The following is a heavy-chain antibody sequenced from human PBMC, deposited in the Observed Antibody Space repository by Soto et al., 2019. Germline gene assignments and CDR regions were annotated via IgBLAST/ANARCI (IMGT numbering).Heavy chain of an antibody. Sequence: GESLKISCKGSGYSFTSYWISWVRQMPVKGLEWMGRIDPSDSYTNYSPSFQGHVTISADKFISTAYLQWSSLKASDTAMYYCARTESGYSYGFADVWGQGTTVTVSS. J-gene: IGHJ6*02. CDR3: ARTESGYSYGFADV. CDR2: IDPSDSYT. CDR1: GYSFTSYW. D-gene: IGHD5-18*01. V-gene: IGHV5-10-1*01.